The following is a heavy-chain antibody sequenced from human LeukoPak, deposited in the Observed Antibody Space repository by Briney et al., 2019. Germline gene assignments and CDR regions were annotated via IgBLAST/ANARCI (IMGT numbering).Heavy chain of an antibody. Sequence: GRSLRLSCAASGFTFSSYAMHWVRQAPGKGLEWVAVISYDGSNKYYADSVKGRFTISRDNSKNTLYLQMNSLRAEHTAVYYCARGRYYYGSGTSMDVWGQGTTVTVSS. J-gene: IGHJ6*02. V-gene: IGHV3-30-3*01. CDR3: ARGRYYYGSGTSMDV. CDR2: ISYDGSNK. D-gene: IGHD3-10*01. CDR1: GFTFSSYA.